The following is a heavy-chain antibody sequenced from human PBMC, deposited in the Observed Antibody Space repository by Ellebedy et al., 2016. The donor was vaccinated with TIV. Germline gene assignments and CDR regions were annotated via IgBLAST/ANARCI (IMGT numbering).Heavy chain of an antibody. Sequence: GESLKISCAASGFTFSNYAMTWVRQVTGQGLGWVSGISDTGITTYYADSAKGRFTISRDNSSSTLYLQMNSLRAEDTAVYYCVKGDSVYYYMDVWGKGTTVTVSS. J-gene: IGHJ6*03. CDR2: ISDTGITT. V-gene: IGHV3-23*01. CDR1: GFTFSNYA. D-gene: IGHD2-15*01. CDR3: VKGDSVYYYMDV.